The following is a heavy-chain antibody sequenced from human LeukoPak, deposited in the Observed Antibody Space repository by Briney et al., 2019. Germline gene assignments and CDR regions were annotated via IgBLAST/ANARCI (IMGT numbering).Heavy chain of an antibody. CDR2: ISSSGTVI. CDR3: ARDRGGSYSAIDY. CDR1: GFTFSDYF. V-gene: IGHV3-11*04. J-gene: IGHJ4*02. Sequence: GGSLRLSCAASGFTFSDYFMSWIRQAPGKGLEWVSYISSSGTVIKYADSAKGRFTISRDNAKNSLYLQMNSLRAEDTAVYYCARDRGGSYSAIDYWGQGTLVTVSS. D-gene: IGHD1-26*01.